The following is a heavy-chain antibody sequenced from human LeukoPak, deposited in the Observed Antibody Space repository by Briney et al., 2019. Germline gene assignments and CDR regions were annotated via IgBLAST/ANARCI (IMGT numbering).Heavy chain of an antibody. CDR1: GGSFSGYY. V-gene: IGHV4-34*01. D-gene: IGHD1-26*01. J-gene: IGHJ4*02. Sequence: SETLSLTCAVYGGSFSGYYWSWIRQPPGKGLEWIGEINHSGSTNYNPSLKSRVTISVDSSKTKFSLKLTPVPAADTAVYYCARRRWLASYWGSGSYFDYWGQGTLVTVSS. CDR2: INHSGST. CDR3: ARRRWLASYWGSGSYFDY.